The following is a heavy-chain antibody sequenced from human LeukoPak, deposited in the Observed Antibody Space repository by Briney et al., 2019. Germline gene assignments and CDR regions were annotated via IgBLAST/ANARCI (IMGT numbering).Heavy chain of an antibody. V-gene: IGHV1-18*01. CDR2: TSAHNDDT. Sequence: GASVKVSCKASGYTFTSYGISWVRQAPGQGLEWMRWTSAHNDDTNYAETLQGRLTMTTDISTSTAYMELTSLRSDDTAVYYCARDWDSRNDYFDPWGQGTLVIVSS. CDR1: GYTFTSYG. J-gene: IGHJ4*02. D-gene: IGHD1-1*01. CDR3: ARDWDSRNDYFDP.